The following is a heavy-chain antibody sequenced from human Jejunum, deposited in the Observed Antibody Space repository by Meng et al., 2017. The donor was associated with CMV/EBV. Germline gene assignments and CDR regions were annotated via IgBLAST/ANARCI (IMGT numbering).Heavy chain of an antibody. CDR3: ARDRGRGSTWSWFFDL. CDR1: CSFNDYA. Sequence: CSFNDYAMHWVRQAPGEGLEWVAVIQYDESNEYYADSVKGRFTISRDNAMNTLYLQMNSLRPEDTAVYFCARDRGRGSTWSWFFDLWGRGTPVTVSS. J-gene: IGHJ2*01. CDR2: IQYDESNE. V-gene: IGHV3-30*14. D-gene: IGHD2/OR15-2a*01.